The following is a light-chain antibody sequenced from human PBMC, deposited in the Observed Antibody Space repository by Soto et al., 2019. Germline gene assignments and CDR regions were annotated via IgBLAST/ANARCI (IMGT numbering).Light chain of an antibody. V-gene: IGLV2-8*01. CDR3: SSYAGSNKV. Sequence: QSVLTQPPSASGSPGQSVTISCTGTSSDVGGYNYVSWYQQHPGKAPKLIIYEVSKRPSGVPDRFSGSKSGNTASLTVSGLQAEDAADYYCSSYAGSNKVFGGGTKLTVL. J-gene: IGLJ2*01. CDR1: SSDVGGYNY. CDR2: EVS.